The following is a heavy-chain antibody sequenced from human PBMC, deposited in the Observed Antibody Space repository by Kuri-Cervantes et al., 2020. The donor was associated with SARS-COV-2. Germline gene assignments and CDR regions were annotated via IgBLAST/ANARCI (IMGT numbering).Heavy chain of an antibody. Sequence: SVKVSCKASGGTFSSYAISWVRQAPGQGLEWMGGIIPIFGTANYAQKFQGRVTITADESTSTAYMELSSLRSEDTAVYYCARTGLSYYYCGMDVWGQGTTVTVSS. D-gene: IGHD7-27*01. CDR3: ARTGLSYYYCGMDV. CDR1: GGTFSSYA. V-gene: IGHV1-69*13. CDR2: IIPIFGTA. J-gene: IGHJ6*02.